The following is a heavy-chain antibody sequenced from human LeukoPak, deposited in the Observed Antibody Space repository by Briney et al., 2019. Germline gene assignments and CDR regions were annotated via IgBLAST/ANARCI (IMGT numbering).Heavy chain of an antibody. CDR3: ARAYSSSYYVYWYFDL. Sequence: GGSLRLSCTASGLPFENYSLAWVRQAPGKGLEWVSSISSGSSYMYYTDLVKGRFTISRDNAQKSVYLQMNSLRAEDAAIYYCARAYSSSYYVYWYFDLWGRGTLVTVSS. CDR2: ISSGSSYM. D-gene: IGHD6-13*01. J-gene: IGHJ2*01. CDR1: GLPFENYS. V-gene: IGHV3-21*01.